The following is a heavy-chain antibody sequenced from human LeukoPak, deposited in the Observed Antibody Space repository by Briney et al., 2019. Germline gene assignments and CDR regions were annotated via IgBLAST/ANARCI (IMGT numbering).Heavy chain of an antibody. J-gene: IGHJ6*02. V-gene: IGHV4-4*07. CDR3: ARDRDFWSGYYTLYYGMDV. Sequence: SETLSLTCTVSGGSISRYYWCWIRQPAGKGLEWIGRIYTSGSTNYNPSLKSRVTMSVDTSQNQFSLKLGSVTAADTAVYYCARDRDFWSGYYTLYYGMDVWGQGTTVTVSS. CDR2: IYTSGST. D-gene: IGHD3-3*01. CDR1: GGSISRYY.